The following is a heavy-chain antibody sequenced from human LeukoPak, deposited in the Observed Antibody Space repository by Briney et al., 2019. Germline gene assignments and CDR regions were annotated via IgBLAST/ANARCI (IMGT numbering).Heavy chain of an antibody. V-gene: IGHV4-4*07. CDR2: IYTSGST. CDR1: GGSISSYY. D-gene: IGHD3-16*01. Sequence: SETLSLTCTVSGGSISSYYWGWIRQPAGKGLEWIGRIYTSGSTNYNPSLKSRVTMSVDTSKNQFSLKLSSVTAADTAVYYCARGGGITSQPWVYYYMDVWGKGTTVTVSS. CDR3: ARGGGITSQPWVYYYMDV. J-gene: IGHJ6*03.